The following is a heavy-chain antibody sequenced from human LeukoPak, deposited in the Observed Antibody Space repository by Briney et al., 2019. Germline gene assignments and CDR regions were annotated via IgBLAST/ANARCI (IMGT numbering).Heavy chain of an antibody. J-gene: IGHJ4*02. CDR3: ARDSYCGGDCYYSY. CDR2: IYTSGST. V-gene: IGHV4-61*02. Sequence: SETLSLTCTVSGGAISGGSYYWSWIRQPAGKGLEWIGRIYTSGSTNYNPSLTRRVTISVDPSKNQFSLKLSSVTAADTAVYYCARDSYCGGDCYYSYWGQGTLVTVSS. CDR1: GGAISGGSYY. D-gene: IGHD2-21*01.